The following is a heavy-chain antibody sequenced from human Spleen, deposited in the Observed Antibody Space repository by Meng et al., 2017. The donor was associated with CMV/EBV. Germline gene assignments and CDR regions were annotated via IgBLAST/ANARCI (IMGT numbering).Heavy chain of an antibody. CDR1: GFTFSDYT. D-gene: IGHD3-22*01. CDR3: ARARIYYDSSGYGSPYYYAMDV. Sequence: GESLKISCAASGFTFSDYTIHWVRQAPGKGLKWVSSISSDSTSIYYADSVKGRFTVSRDNAKNSLYLQMNSLRAEDTAVYYCARARIYYDSSGYGSPYYYAMDVWGQGTTVTV. J-gene: IGHJ6*02. V-gene: IGHV3-21*01. CDR2: ISSDSTSI.